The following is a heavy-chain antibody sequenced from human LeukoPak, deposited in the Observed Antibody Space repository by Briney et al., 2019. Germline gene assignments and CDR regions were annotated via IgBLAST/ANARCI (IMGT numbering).Heavy chain of an antibody. CDR2: IYYGGST. CDR3: ARDISGYYGY. J-gene: IGHJ4*02. D-gene: IGHD3-22*01. Sequence: PSETLSLTCTVSGGSISSYYWSWIRQPPGKGLEWIGYIYYGGSTSYNPSLKSRVTISVDTSKNQFSLKLSSVTAADTAVYYCARDISGYYGYWGQGTLVTVSS. CDR1: GGSISSYY. V-gene: IGHV4-59*01.